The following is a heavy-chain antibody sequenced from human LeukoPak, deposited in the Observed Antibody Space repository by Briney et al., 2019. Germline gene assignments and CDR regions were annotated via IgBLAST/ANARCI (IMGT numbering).Heavy chain of an antibody. V-gene: IGHV3-23*01. CDR2: LGGSAEST. J-gene: IGHJ4*02. CDR3: AKDGLRFSEWLPPLGY. Sequence: GGSLRLSCAASGFNLISYAMSWVGHAPGKGLEWVSRLGGSAESTYYADSVKGRFTISRDITKNTLYLQMNSLRAEDTAVYYCAKDGLRFSEWLPPLGYWGQGTLVTVSS. CDR1: GFNLISYA. D-gene: IGHD3-3*01.